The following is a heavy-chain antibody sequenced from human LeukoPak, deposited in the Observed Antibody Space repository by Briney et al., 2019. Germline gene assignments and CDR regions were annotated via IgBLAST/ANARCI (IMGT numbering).Heavy chain of an antibody. CDR2: IYSGGST. V-gene: IGHV3-53*01. J-gene: IGHJ5*02. D-gene: IGHD3-22*01. Sequence: GGSLRLSCAASGFTVSSNYMSWVRQAPGKGLEWVSVIYSGGSTYYADSVKGRFTISRDNSKNTLYLQMNSLRAEDTAVYYCARQGNYYDSSGYLSWGQGTLVTVSS. CDR1: GFTVSSNY. CDR3: ARQGNYYDSSGYLS.